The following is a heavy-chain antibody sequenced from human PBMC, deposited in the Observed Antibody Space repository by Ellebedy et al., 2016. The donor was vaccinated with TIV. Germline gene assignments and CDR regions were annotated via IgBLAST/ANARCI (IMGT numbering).Heavy chain of an antibody. D-gene: IGHD2-21*01. CDR1: AGSVTNEGRT. CDR2: TYNGGAT. CDR3: ATHRDDWLTTGLEY. V-gene: IGHV4-61*08. Sequence: MPSETLSPTCSFPAGSVTNEGRTWTWIRQPPGGGLQLIGYTYNGGATNYNVSLRGRATIDVDTSNNQIALQLRSVTAEDTAVYYCATHRDDWLTTGLEYWGQGTVVIVSS. J-gene: IGHJ4*02.